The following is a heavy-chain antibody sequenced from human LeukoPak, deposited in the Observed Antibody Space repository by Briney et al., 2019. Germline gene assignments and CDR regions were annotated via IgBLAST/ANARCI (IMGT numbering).Heavy chain of an antibody. D-gene: IGHD6-13*01. J-gene: IGHJ4*02. Sequence: PSETLSLTCSVSGVSINNYYWNWIRQPPGKGLEWIGYVYYSGSTNYNPSLQSRVTMSIGTSKTQFSLKLDSVTAADTAVYYCARDPTPNSSSWYGGVYYFDYWGQGTLVTVSS. V-gene: IGHV4-59*12. CDR2: VYYSGST. CDR1: GVSINNYY. CDR3: ARDPTPNSSSWYGGVYYFDY.